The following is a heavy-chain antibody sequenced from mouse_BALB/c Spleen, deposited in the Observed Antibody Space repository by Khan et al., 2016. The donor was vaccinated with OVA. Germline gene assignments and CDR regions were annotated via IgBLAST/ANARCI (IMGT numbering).Heavy chain of an antibody. J-gene: IGHJ2*01. CDR1: GYTFTSYW. CDR2: INPTSGYT. Sequence: QVQLKQSGAELVKPGPSVKMSCKASGYTFTSYWIHWIIQRPGQGLEWIGYINPTSGYTDYNQKFKDKATFTADKSSSTAYMQLNSLTSYDSAVYYCARDRFDYWGQGTTLTVSS. CDR3: ARDRFDY. V-gene: IGHV1-7*01.